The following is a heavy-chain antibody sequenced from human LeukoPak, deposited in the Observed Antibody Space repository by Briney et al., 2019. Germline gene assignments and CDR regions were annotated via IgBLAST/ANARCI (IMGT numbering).Heavy chain of an antibody. CDR1: GGSISSGSYY. CDR3: ARAVEMATNGEWFDP. J-gene: IGHJ5*02. Sequence: PSETLSLTCTVSGGSISSGSYYWSWIRQPAGKGLEWIGRIYTSGSTNYNPSLKSRVTISVDTSKNQFSLRLSSVTAADTAVYYCARAVEMATNGEWFDPWGQGTLVTVSS. D-gene: IGHD5-24*01. CDR2: IYTSGST. V-gene: IGHV4-61*02.